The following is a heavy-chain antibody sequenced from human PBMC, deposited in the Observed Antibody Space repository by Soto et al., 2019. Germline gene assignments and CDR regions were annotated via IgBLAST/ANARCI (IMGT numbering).Heavy chain of an antibody. J-gene: IGHJ4*02. Sequence: GGSLRLSCAASGFTFSSYAMSWVRQAPGKGLEWVSAISGSGGSTYYADSVKGRFTISRDNSKNTLYLQMNSLRAEDTAVYYCAKDLRGIVVVVAATGAAYFDYWGQGTLVTVSS. CDR2: ISGSGGST. D-gene: IGHD2-15*01. CDR1: GFTFSSYA. V-gene: IGHV3-23*01. CDR3: AKDLRGIVVVVAATGAAYFDY.